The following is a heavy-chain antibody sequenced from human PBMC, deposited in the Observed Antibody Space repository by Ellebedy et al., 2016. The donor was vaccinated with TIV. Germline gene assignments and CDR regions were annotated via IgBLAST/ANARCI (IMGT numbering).Heavy chain of an antibody. D-gene: IGHD2-2*01. Sequence: LRLSCAVSGGTISGGDYSWSRNGPPPGKDLEWIGYIYQSGSTYYNPSLNSRVTITLDRSKNQLSLKLSSVTAADTAVYYCARVGSSRIHAAFDIWGQGTMVTVSS. CDR1: GGTISGGDYS. CDR3: ARVGSSRIHAAFDI. V-gene: IGHV4-30-2*01. CDR2: IYQSGST. J-gene: IGHJ3*02.